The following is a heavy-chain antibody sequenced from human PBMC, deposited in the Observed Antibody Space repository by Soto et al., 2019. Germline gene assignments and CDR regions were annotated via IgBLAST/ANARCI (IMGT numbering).Heavy chain of an antibody. CDR1: VVSLNTADTW. CDR2: YHSGGST. D-gene: IGHD1-1*01. V-gene: IGHV4-30-4*01. Sequence: QVQLQESGSGLVKPSQSLSFTCTVSVVSLNTADTWWSWIGQSPGKGLEFIGYYHSGGSTYYDASFRSRVIISADTSNSQFSLKLSSVTVADTAVYFCVRSRQMESGNDYGLDVWGQGTTVTVSS. J-gene: IGHJ6*02. CDR3: VRSRQMESGNDYGLDV.